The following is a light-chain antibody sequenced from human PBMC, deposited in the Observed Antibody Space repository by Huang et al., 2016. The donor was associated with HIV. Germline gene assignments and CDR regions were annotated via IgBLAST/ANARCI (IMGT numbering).Light chain of an antibody. CDR3: QQYHSTPRT. CDR2: GSS. V-gene: IGKV1-NL1*01. CDR1: QGISNS. J-gene: IGKJ2*01. Sequence: DIQMTQSPSSLSASVGDRVTTTCRASQGISNSLAWDQQKPGKAPKLLFYGSSRLQSGVPSRFSGSGSVTDYTLTINTLQPEDFATYYCQQYHSTPRTFGQGTKLEIK.